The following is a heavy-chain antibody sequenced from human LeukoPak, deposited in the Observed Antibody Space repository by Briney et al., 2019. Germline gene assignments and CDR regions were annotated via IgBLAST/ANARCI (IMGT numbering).Heavy chain of an antibody. CDR3: VRGVGGDSRFDP. CDR2: ISGSGSTM. CDR1: EFTFSSYN. D-gene: IGHD1-26*01. V-gene: IGHV3-48*04. Sequence: PGGSLTLSCAASEFTFSSYNMNWVRQAPGRGLEWVSYISGSGSTMYYADSVKGRFTISRDNAKNSLYLQMNSLRAEDTAVYYCVRGVGGDSRFDPWGQGTLVTVSS. J-gene: IGHJ5*02.